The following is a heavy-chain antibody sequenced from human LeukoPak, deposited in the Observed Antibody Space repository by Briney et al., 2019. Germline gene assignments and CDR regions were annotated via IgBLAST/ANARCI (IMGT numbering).Heavy chain of an antibody. J-gene: IGHJ4*02. Sequence: GESLKISCKGSGYSFTSFWIGWVRQMPGKGLEWMGIIYPGDSDTRYSPPFQGQVTISADKSINTAYLQWSSLKASDTAMYYCARHDSCSSTSCYFDYWGQRNLDTVSS. V-gene: IGHV5-51*01. CDR3: ARHDSCSSTSCYFDY. D-gene: IGHD2-2*01. CDR2: IYPGDSDT. CDR1: GYSFTSFW.